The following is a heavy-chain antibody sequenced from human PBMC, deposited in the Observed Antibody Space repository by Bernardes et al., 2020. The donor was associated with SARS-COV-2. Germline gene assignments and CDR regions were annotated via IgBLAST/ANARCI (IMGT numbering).Heavy chain of an antibody. CDR1: GFTFSGSA. V-gene: IGHV3-73*01. J-gene: IGHJ3*01. CDR3: TRRSPGGDSLDAFDF. D-gene: IGHD2-21*02. Sequence: GGSLRLSRAASGFTFSGSAMHWVRQAPGKGLEWVGRIRSKANNYATAYAASVKGRFTISRDESKNTAYLQMNSLKTEDSALYYCTRRSPGGDSLDAFDFWGRGTMVTVSS. CDR2: IRSKANNYAT.